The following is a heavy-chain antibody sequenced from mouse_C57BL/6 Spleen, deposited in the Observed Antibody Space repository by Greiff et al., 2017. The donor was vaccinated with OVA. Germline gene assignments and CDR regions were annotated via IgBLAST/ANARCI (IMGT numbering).Heavy chain of an antibody. D-gene: IGHD1-1*01. CDR2: IYPGDGDT. CDR3: ARPPTTVVGYFDV. CDR1: GYAFSSYW. V-gene: IGHV1-80*01. Sequence: VQLQQSGAELVKPGASVKISCKASGYAFSSYWMNWVKQRPGKGLEWIGQIYPGDGDTNYNGKFKGKATLTADKSSSTAYMQLSSLTSEDSAVYFCARPPTTVVGYFDVWGTGTTVTVSS. J-gene: IGHJ1*03.